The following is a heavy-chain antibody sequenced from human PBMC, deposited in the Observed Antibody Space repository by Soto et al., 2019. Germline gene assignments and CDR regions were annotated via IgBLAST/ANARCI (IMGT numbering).Heavy chain of an antibody. CDR1: GFTFSSYG. Sequence: GGSLRLSCAASGFTFSSYGMHWVRQAPGKGLEWVAVIWYDGSNKYYADSVKGRFTISRDNSKNTLYLQMNSLRAEDTAVYYCARDVGVVPAAPVVYYYYYMDVWGKGTKVTVSS. V-gene: IGHV3-33*01. J-gene: IGHJ6*03. CDR2: IWYDGSNK. D-gene: IGHD2-2*01. CDR3: ARDVGVVPAAPVVYYYYYMDV.